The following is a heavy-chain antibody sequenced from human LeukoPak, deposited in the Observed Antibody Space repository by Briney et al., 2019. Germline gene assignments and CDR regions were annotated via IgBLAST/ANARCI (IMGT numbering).Heavy chain of an antibody. CDR1: GGSFSGYY. D-gene: IGHD2-15*01. CDR3: ARGRYCSGGSCYYAFDI. Sequence: SETLSLTCAVYGGSFSGYYWSWIRQPPGKGLEWIGEINHSGSTNYNPSLKSRVTISVDTSKNQFSLELSSVTAADTAVYYCARGRYCSGGSCYYAFDIWGQGTMVTVSS. J-gene: IGHJ3*02. CDR2: INHSGST. V-gene: IGHV4-34*01.